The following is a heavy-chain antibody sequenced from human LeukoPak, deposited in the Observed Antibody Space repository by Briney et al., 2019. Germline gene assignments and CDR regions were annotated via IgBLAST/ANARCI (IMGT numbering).Heavy chain of an antibody. J-gene: IGHJ3*01. V-gene: IGHV1-2*02. CDR2: INPNSGVT. CDR1: GYTFIGYY. CDR3: ARDLTSDAFDV. Sequence: ASVKVSCKASGYTFIGYYMHWMRQAPGQRLEWLGWINPNSGVTSYPQTFQGRVTITRDTSISTAYMELSSLTSDDTAMYYCARDLTSDAFDVWGQGTMITVSS.